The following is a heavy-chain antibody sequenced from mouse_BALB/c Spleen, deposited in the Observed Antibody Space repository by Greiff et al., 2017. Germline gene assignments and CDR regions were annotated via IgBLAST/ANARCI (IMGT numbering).Heavy chain of an antibody. Sequence: QVQLQQSGAELMKPGASVKISCKATGYTFSSYWIEWVKQRPGHGLEWIGEILPGSGSTNYNEKFKGKATFTADTSSNTAYMQLSSLTSEDSAVYYCARRRGGYYDWYFDVWGAGTTVTVSS. CDR3: ARRRGGYYDWYFDV. V-gene: IGHV1-9*01. CDR1: GYTFSSYW. D-gene: IGHD2-3*01. CDR2: ILPGSGST. J-gene: IGHJ1*01.